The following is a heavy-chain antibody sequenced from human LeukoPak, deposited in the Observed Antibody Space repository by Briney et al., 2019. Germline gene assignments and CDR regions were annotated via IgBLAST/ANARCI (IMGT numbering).Heavy chain of an antibody. J-gene: IGHJ4*02. Sequence: PSETLSLTCAVYGGSLSGSYWSWIRQPPGKGLEWIGEINHSGSTNYNPSLKSRVTISVDTSKNQFSLKLSSVTAADTAVYYCARAGILWFGELSHFDYWGQGTLVTVSS. V-gene: IGHV4-34*01. CDR3: ARAGILWFGELSHFDY. CDR2: INHSGST. D-gene: IGHD3-10*01. CDR1: GGSLSGSY.